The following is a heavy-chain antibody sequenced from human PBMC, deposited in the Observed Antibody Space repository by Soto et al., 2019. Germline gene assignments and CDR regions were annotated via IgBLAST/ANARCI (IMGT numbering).Heavy chain of an antibody. D-gene: IGHD3-3*01. CDR3: ARARMHYDFWSGYPSGVYYFDY. J-gene: IGHJ4*02. CDR2: INHSGST. CDR1: GGSFSGYY. Sequence: PSETLSLTCAVYGGSFSGYYWSWIRQPPGKGLEWIGEINHSGSTNYNPSLKSRVTISVDTSKNQFSLKLSSVTAADTAVYYCARARMHYDFWSGYPSGVYYFDYWGQGTLVTVSS. V-gene: IGHV4-34*01.